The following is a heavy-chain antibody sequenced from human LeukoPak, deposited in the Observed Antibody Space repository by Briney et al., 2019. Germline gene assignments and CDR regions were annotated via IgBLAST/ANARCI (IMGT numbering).Heavy chain of an antibody. Sequence: SETLSLTCTVSGGSISSYYWSWIRQPAGKGVKWIGRIYTSGSTNYNPSLKSRVTMSVDTSKNQFSLKLSSVTAADTAVYYCARVNYYDSSGRGAFDIWGQGTMVTVSS. V-gene: IGHV4-4*07. D-gene: IGHD3-22*01. CDR1: GGSISSYY. CDR3: ARVNYYDSSGRGAFDI. CDR2: IYTSGST. J-gene: IGHJ3*02.